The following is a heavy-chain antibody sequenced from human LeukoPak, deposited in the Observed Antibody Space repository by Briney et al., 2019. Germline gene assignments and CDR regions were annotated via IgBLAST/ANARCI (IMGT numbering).Heavy chain of an antibody. CDR3: ARVTIVRGANFDY. J-gene: IGHJ4*02. CDR2: INHSGST. Sequence: SETLSLTCAVYGGSFSGYYWSWIRQPPGKGLEWIGEINHSGSTNYNPSLKSRVTISVDTSKNQFSLKLSSVTAADTAVYYCARVTIVRGANFDYWGQGTLVTVSS. D-gene: IGHD3-10*01. V-gene: IGHV4-34*01. CDR1: GGSFSGYY.